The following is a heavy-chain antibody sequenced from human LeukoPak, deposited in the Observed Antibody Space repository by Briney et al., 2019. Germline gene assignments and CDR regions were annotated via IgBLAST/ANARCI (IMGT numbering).Heavy chain of an antibody. CDR2: INSDGSST. D-gene: IGHD3-3*01. J-gene: IGHJ4*02. V-gene: IGHV3-74*01. CDR1: GFTFSSYW. Sequence: PGGSLRLSCAASGFTFSSYWMHWVRQAPGKGLVWVSRINSDGSSTSYADSVKGRFTISRDNSKNTLYLQMNSLRAEDTAVYYCAKHGVGSGYSHYWGQGTLVTVSS. CDR3: AKHGVGSGYSHY.